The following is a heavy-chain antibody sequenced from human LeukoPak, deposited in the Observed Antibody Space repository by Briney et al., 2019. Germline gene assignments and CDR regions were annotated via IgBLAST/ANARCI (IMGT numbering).Heavy chain of an antibody. V-gene: IGHV3-64*01. J-gene: IGHJ3*02. CDR1: GFTFSSYA. Sequence: GGSLRLSCAASGFTFSSYAMHWVRQAPGKGLEYVSAISSNGGRTYYANSVKGRFTISRDNSKYTLYLQMGSLRAEDMAVYYCARGSGYGDYSQSTFDIWGQGTMVTVSS. D-gene: IGHD4-17*01. CDR2: ISSNGGRT. CDR3: ARGSGYGDYSQSTFDI.